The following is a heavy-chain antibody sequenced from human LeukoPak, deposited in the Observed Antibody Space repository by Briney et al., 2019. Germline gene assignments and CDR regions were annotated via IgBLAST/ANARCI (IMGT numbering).Heavy chain of an antibody. CDR2: ISSSGSPI. D-gene: IGHD3-10*01. J-gene: IGHJ6*03. CDR3: ARGPYASGSYGRRGWVHYMDV. CDR1: GFTFSDYY. V-gene: IGHV3-11*04. Sequence: GGSLRLSCAASGFTFSDYYMSWIRQAPGKGLEWVSYISSSGSPINYADSVKGRFTISRDNAKNSLYLQMNSLRADDTAVYYCARGPYASGSYGRRGWVHYMDVWGKGTTVTISS.